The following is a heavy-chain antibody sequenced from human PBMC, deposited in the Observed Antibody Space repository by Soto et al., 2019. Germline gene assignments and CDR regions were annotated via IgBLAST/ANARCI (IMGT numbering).Heavy chain of an antibody. V-gene: IGHV1-69*13. J-gene: IGHJ6*02. CDR1: GGTFSSYA. Sequence: SVKVSCKASGGTFSSYAISWVRQAPGQGLEWMGGIIPIFGTANYAQKFQGRVTITADESTSTAYMELSSLRSEDTAVYYCATIDYYDSSDYYYGMDVWGQGTTVTSP. D-gene: IGHD3-22*01. CDR2: IIPIFGTA. CDR3: ATIDYYDSSDYYYGMDV.